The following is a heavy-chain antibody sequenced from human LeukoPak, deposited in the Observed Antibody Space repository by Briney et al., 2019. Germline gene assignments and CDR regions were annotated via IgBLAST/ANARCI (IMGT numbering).Heavy chain of an antibody. CDR2: ISAYNGNT. CDR1: GYTFTSYG. V-gene: IGHV1-18*01. J-gene: IGHJ6*03. D-gene: IGHD2-2*01. Sequence: VASVKVSCKASGYTFTSYGISWVRQAPGQGLEWMGWISAYNGNTNYAQKLQGRVTMTTDTSTSTAYMELRSLRSDDTAVYYCARSQSYCSSTSCYGYMDVWGKGTTVTVS. CDR3: ARSQSYCSSTSCYGYMDV.